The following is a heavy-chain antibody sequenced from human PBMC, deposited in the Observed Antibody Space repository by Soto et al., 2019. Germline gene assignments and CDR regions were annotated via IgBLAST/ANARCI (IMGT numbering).Heavy chain of an antibody. D-gene: IGHD6-19*01. Sequence: GGSLRLSCAASGFTFSSYAMSWVRQAPGKGLEWVSAISGSGGSTYYADSVKGRFTISRDNSKNTLYLQMNSLRAEDTAVYYCASRPGGIAVAGTEDINWGQGTLVTVSS. CDR1: GFTFSSYA. J-gene: IGHJ4*02. CDR2: ISGSGGST. V-gene: IGHV3-23*01. CDR3: ASRPGGIAVAGTEDIN.